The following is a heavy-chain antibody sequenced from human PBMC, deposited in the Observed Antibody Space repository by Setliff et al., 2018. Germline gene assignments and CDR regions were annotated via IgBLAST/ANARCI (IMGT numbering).Heavy chain of an antibody. CDR1: GYTFISYG. V-gene: IGHV1-18*01. Sequence: GASVKVSCKTSGYTFISYGISWVRQAPGQGLEWMGFISLYDGHTNYAQNFQGRLTVTTDTSTSTAYMELSSLRFDDTALYYCARENGYCSGGACYFMFDYWGQGTLVTVS. D-gene: IGHD2-15*01. CDR3: ARENGYCSGGACYFMFDY. CDR2: ISLYDGHT. J-gene: IGHJ4*02.